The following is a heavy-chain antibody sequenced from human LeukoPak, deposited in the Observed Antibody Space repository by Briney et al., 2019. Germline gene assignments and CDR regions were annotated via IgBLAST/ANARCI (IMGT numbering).Heavy chain of an antibody. Sequence: PSGTLSLTCAVSGGSVSSSNWWSWVRQPPGKGLEWIGKIYHSGSTNYNPSLKSRVTISVDKSKNQFSLNLSSVTAADTAVYYCAREHYDFWSGSQRRGYFDYWGQGTLVTVSS. V-gene: IGHV4-4*02. J-gene: IGHJ4*02. CDR2: IYHSGST. CDR3: AREHYDFWSGSQRRGYFDY. CDR1: GGSVSSSNW. D-gene: IGHD3-3*01.